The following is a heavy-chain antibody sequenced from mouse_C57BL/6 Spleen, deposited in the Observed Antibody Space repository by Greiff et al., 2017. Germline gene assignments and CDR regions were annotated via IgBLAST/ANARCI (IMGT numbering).Heavy chain of an antibody. Sequence: EVKLLESGPGLVKPSQSLSLTCSVTGYSITSGYYWNWIRQFPGNKLEWMGYISYDGSNNYNPSLKNRISITRDTSKNQFFLKLNSVTTEDTATYYCARSYYGNLDYWGQGTTLTVSS. V-gene: IGHV3-6*01. CDR3: ARSYYGNLDY. CDR2: ISYDGSN. CDR1: GYSITSGYY. J-gene: IGHJ2*01. D-gene: IGHD2-10*01.